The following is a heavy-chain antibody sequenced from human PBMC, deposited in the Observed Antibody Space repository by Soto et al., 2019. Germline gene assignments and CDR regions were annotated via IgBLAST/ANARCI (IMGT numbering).Heavy chain of an antibody. V-gene: IGHV3-48*03. CDR3: ARASGDGAFDI. J-gene: IGHJ3*02. D-gene: IGHD7-27*01. Sequence: GGSLRLSCAASGFTFSSYEMNWVRQAPGKGLEWVSYISSSGSTIYYADSVKGRFTISRDNAKNPLYLQMNSLRAEDTAVYYCARASGDGAFDIWGQGTMVTVSS. CDR2: ISSSGSTI. CDR1: GFTFSSYE.